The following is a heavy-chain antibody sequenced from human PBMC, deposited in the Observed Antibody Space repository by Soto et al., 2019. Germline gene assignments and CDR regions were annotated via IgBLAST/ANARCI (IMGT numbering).Heavy chain of an antibody. CDR2: IYYTGNT. J-gene: IGHJ4*02. CDR1: GASISGGDYY. D-gene: IGHD3-22*01. V-gene: IGHV4-30-4*01. Sequence: QVQLQESGPGLVKPSQTLSLTCTVSGASISGGDYYWTWIRQPPGKGLEWIGSIYYTGNTYSNPSLXXXLXXSVDPANNQFALRLTSVTAPDTAIYYCARATYDSSTYYLDYWGQGTLVTVSS. CDR3: ARATYDSSTYYLDY.